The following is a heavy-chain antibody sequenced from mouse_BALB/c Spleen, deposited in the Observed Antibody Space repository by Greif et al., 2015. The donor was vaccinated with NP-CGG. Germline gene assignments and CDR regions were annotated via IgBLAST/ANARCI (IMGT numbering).Heavy chain of an antibody. Sequence: VQLQQSGAELVRPGSSVKISCKASGYAFSSYWMNWVKQRPGQGLEWIGQIYPGDGDTNYNGKFKGKATLTADRSSCTAYMQLSSLTSEDSAVYFCAREERYDYDPWFAYWGQGTLVTVSA. J-gene: IGHJ3*01. D-gene: IGHD2-4*01. CDR1: GYAFSSYW. CDR3: AREERYDYDPWFAY. V-gene: IGHV1-80*01. CDR2: IYPGDGDT.